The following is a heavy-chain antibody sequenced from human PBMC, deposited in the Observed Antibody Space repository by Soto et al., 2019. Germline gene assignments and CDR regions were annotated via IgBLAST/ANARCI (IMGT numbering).Heavy chain of an antibody. CDR1: GGSINSVNW. J-gene: IGHJ6*01. CDR3: ARHGHNIYGFDV. Sequence: QVQPQESGPGLVKPSDTLSLTCAVSGGSINSVNWRSWVRQSPGKGLEWIGEMHPGGSTNYNPSLKSRVTVSMDKSRNQFFLKISSVTAADTAVYFCARHGHNIYGFDVWGRGTTVTVSS. CDR2: MHPGGST. D-gene: IGHD5-12*01. V-gene: IGHV4-4*02.